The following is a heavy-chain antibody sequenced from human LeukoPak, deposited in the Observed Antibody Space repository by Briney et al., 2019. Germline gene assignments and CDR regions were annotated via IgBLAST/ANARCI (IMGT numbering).Heavy chain of an antibody. V-gene: IGHV4-59*05. CDR2: IYDSGST. D-gene: IGHD3-16*01. J-gene: IGHJ5*02. CDR1: GGSISSYY. Sequence: PSETLSLTCTVSGGSISSYYWSWLRQPPGKGLEWIGSIYDSGSTYYNPSLKSRVTISVDTSKLQFSLKLNSVTAADTAVYSSARHYGPSGHGTLVTVSS. CDR3: ARHYGP.